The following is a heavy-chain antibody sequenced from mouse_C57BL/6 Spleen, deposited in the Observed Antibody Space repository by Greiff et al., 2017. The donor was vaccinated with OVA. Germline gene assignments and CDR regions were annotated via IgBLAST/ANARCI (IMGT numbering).Heavy chain of an antibody. CDR2: FNPANGNT. V-gene: IGHV14-3*01. Sequence: VQQQQSVAELVRPGASVKLSCTASGFNIKNTYMHWVKQRPNQGLSGIGRFNPANGNTKYAPKFQGKATITADTSSNTAYLQLSSLTSEDTAIYYCGRVVDHWYFDVWGTGTTVTVSS. CDR3: GRVVDHWYFDV. J-gene: IGHJ1*03. CDR1: GFNIKNTY. D-gene: IGHD1-1*01.